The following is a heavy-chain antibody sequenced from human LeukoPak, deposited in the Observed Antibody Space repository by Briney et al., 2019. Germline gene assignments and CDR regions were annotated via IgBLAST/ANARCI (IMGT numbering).Heavy chain of an antibody. D-gene: IGHD2-15*01. V-gene: IGHV4-34*01. CDR3: ARGSSFDGYCSAGACDAGYYDS. Sequence: PSQTLSLTCAVYGDSFSAYFCNWIRQPPGNPLEYIVEINHRGSPHYNPSLKTRFTLSVDASKNQCSLKLTSVPAADTAVYFCARGSSFDGYCSAGACDAGYYDSWGQGTPVTVSS. CDR2: INHRGSP. CDR1: GDSFSAYF. J-gene: IGHJ4*02.